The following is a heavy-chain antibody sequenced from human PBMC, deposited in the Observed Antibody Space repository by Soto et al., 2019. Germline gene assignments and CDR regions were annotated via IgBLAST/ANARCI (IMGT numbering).Heavy chain of an antibody. CDR2: IIPIFGTA. J-gene: IGHJ4*02. CDR3: ARQSGSGSYRYFDY. D-gene: IGHD1-26*01. V-gene: IGHV1-69*13. CDR1: GYTFTSYY. Sequence: SVKVSCKASGYTFTSYYMHWVRQAPGQGLEWMGGIIPIFGTANYAQKFQGRVTITADESTSTAYMELSSLRSEDTAVYYCARQSGSGSYRYFDYWGQGTLVTVSS.